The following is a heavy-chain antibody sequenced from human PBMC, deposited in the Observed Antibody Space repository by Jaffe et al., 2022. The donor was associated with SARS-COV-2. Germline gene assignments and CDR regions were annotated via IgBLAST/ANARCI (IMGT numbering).Heavy chain of an antibody. CDR2: IYYSGST. J-gene: IGHJ6*02. CDR1: GGSISSSSYY. CDR3: ARQEVHYSNHHYNYYGLDV. Sequence: QLQLQESGPGLVKPSETLSLTCTVSGGSISSSSYYWGWIRQPPGKGLEWIGSIYYSGSTYYNPSLNTRVTISVDTSKNHFSLKLSSVTAADTAVYYCARQEVHYSNHHYNYYGLDVWGQGTTVTVSS. D-gene: IGHD4-4*01. V-gene: IGHV4-39*01.